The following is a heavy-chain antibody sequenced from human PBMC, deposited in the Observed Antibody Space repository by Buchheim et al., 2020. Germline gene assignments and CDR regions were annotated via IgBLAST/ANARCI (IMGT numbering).Heavy chain of an antibody. CDR3: ARIGHSSGWYQPYYGMDV. D-gene: IGHD6-19*01. CDR2: INHSGST. CDR1: GGSFSGYY. Sequence: QVQLQQWGAGLLKPSETLSLTCAVYGGSFSGYYWSWIRQPPGKGLEWIGEINHSGSTNYNPSLKSRVTISVDTSKNQFSLKLSSVTAADTAVYYCARIGHSSGWYQPYYGMDVWGQGTT. V-gene: IGHV4-34*01. J-gene: IGHJ6*02.